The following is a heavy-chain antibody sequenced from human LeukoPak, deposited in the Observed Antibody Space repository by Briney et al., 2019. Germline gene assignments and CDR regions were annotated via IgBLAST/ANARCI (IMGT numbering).Heavy chain of an antibody. CDR3: ARHPHYYFDNSAR. Sequence: SETLSLTRTVSDDSISTSNSYWGWIRQPPGKGLEWIGSLYYSGNTYYNPSLKSRVTISVDTSKNQLSLRLSSVAAADTAVYYCARHPHYYFDNSARWGQGTLVTVSS. V-gene: IGHV4-39*01. CDR2: LYYSGNT. J-gene: IGHJ4*02. CDR1: DDSISTSNSY. D-gene: IGHD3-22*01.